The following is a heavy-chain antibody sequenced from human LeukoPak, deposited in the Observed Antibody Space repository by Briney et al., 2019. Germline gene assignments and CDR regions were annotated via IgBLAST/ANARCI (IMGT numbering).Heavy chain of an antibody. CDR3: GRDFGLTGTKRSFDI. CDR1: GFTFSDYY. CDR2: ISGSGTTM. D-gene: IGHD1-7*01. V-gene: IGHV3-11*01. J-gene: IGHJ3*02. Sequence: GGSLRLSCAASGFTFSDYYMGWIRQAPGKGLEWLSYISGSGTTMYYADSVKGRFTISRDNAKNSLDLQMNSLRAEDTAVYSCGRDFGLTGTKRSFDIWGQGTMVTVSS.